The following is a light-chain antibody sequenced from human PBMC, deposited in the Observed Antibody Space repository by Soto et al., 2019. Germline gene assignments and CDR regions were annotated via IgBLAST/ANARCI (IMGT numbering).Light chain of an antibody. CDR3: KQYYNTPPDT. Sequence: DIVMTQSPDSLAVSLGERATISCKSSQSVLHSSNNKNYLAWYQQKPGQPPKLLIFWASTRETGVPDRVSGSGSGTDFTLTISSLQAEDVAVYYCKQYYNTPPDTFGQGTKLEIK. J-gene: IGKJ2*01. CDR2: WAS. V-gene: IGKV4-1*01. CDR1: QSVLHSSNNKNY.